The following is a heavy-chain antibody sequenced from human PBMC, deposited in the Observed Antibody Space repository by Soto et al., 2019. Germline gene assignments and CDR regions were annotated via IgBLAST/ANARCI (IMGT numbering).Heavy chain of an antibody. Sequence: EVQLLESGGGLVQPGGSLRLSCAASGFTFSSYAMSWVRQAPGKGLEWVSAISGSGVRIYYADSVKGRFTISRDNSKNTLDLQMNSLRAEDTAIYYCAKDHAREQFVRGENWFDSWGQGTLVTVSS. V-gene: IGHV3-23*01. J-gene: IGHJ5*01. CDR2: ISGSGVRI. D-gene: IGHD6-6*01. CDR3: AKDHAREQFVRGENWFDS. CDR1: GFTFSSYA.